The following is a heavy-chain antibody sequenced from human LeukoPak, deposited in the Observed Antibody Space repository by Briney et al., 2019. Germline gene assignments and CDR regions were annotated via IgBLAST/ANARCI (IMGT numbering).Heavy chain of an antibody. D-gene: IGHD1-26*01. V-gene: IGHV4-39*01. J-gene: IGHJ4*02. CDR2: IYYSGST. CDR1: GGSIGSSSYY. Sequence: KPSETLSLTCTVSGGSIGSSSYYWGWIRQPPGKGLAWIGSIYYSGSTYYNPSLKSRVTISVDTSKNQFSLKLSSVTAADTAVYYCASLRERSYYARGFDYWGQGTLVTVSS. CDR3: ASLRERSYYARGFDY.